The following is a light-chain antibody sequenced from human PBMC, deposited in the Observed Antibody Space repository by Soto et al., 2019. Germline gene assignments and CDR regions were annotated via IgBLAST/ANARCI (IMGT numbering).Light chain of an antibody. CDR2: GVS. J-gene: IGLJ1*01. V-gene: IGLV2-14*01. CDR1: RSDIGSYNY. Sequence: QSVLTQPASVSGSPGQSITISCSGTRSDIGSYNYVAWYQQFPGKTPKILIYGVSNRPSGVSSRFSGSKSGNTASLTISGLQAEDGADYYCISYTGSSTSYVFGSGTKVTVL. CDR3: ISYTGSSTSYV.